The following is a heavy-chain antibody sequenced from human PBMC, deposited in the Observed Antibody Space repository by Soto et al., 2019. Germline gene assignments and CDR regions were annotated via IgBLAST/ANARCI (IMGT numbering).Heavy chain of an antibody. Sequence: GGSLRLSCAASGFTLRSYAMSWVRQAPGKGLEWVSVISGSADRIYYADSVKGRFTISRDNSKNTLYLQMSGLTAEDTAVYYCAKAKGCSSTSCYVNLDYWGQGSLVTVSS. CDR2: ISGSADRI. CDR3: AKAKGCSSTSCYVNLDY. V-gene: IGHV3-23*01. CDR1: GFTLRSYA. D-gene: IGHD2-2*01. J-gene: IGHJ4*02.